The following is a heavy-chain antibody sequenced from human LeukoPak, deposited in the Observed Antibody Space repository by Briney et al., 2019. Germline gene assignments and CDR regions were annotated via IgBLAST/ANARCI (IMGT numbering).Heavy chain of an antibody. CDR1: GGSISSYY. CDR2: IYYSGST. D-gene: IGHD6-13*01. J-gene: IGHJ3*02. CDR3: SRDRIAGVAFDI. Sequence: SETLSLTCTVSGGSISSYYWSWIRQPPGKGLEWIGYIYYSGSTNYNPSLKSRVTISVDTSKNQFSLKLSSVTAADTAVYYCSRDRIAGVAFDIWGQGTMVTVSS. V-gene: IGHV4-59*01.